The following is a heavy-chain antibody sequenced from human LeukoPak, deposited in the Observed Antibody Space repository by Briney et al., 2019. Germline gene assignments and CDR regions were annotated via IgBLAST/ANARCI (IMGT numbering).Heavy chain of an antibody. CDR1: GFTFSSYV. V-gene: IGHV3-23*01. CDR3: AKRGNSWDLFDY. CDR2: IGGSVGSM. Sequence: GGSLRLSCAASGFTFSSYVMSWVRQAPGKGPEWVSNIGGSVGSMFYAASVKGRFAISRDNSKNTLFLQMNNLRVEGTAVYYCAKRGNSWDLFDYWGQGTLVTVSS. J-gene: IGHJ4*02. D-gene: IGHD6-13*01.